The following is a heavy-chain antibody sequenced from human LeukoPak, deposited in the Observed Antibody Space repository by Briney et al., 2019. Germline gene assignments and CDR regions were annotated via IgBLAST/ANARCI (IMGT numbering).Heavy chain of an antibody. V-gene: IGHV1-8*01. CDR3: ARVDYSGSGSYYGNWFDP. Sequence: GASVKVSCKASGYTFSSYDINWVRQATGQGLEWMGWMNPNSGKTGYAQKFQGRVTMTSDTSISTAYMELRSLRSEDTAVYYCARVDYSGSGSYYGNWFDPWGQETLVTVSS. J-gene: IGHJ5*02. CDR2: MNPNSGKT. D-gene: IGHD3-10*01. CDR1: GYTFSSYD.